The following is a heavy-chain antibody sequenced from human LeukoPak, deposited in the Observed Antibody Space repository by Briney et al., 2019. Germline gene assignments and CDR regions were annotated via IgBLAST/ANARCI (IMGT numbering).Heavy chain of an antibody. V-gene: IGHV3-21*01. CDR3: ARDKHTVGDAFDI. CDR1: GFTFSSYS. Sequence: GGSLRLSCAASGFTFSSYSMNWVHQAPGKGLEWVSSISSSSSYIYYADSVKGRFTISRDNAKNSLYLQMNSLRAEDTAVYYCARDKHTVGDAFDIWGQGTMVTVSS. J-gene: IGHJ3*02. CDR2: ISSSSSYI. D-gene: IGHD2-21*01.